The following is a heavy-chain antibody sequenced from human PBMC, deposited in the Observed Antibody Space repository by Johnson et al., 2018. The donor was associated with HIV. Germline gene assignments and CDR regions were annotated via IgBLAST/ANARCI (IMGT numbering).Heavy chain of an antibody. D-gene: IGHD3-10*02. V-gene: IGHV3-30-3*01. CDR3: ARLCSGCADAFDM. J-gene: IGHJ3*02. CDR2: ISYDGSNK. Sequence: QMLLVESGGGVVQPGRSLRLSCAASGFTFSSYAMHWVRQAPGKGLEWVAVISYDGSNKYYADSVKGRFTISRDNSKNTLYLQMNSLRAEDTAVYYCARLCSGCADAFDMWGQGTMVTVSS. CDR1: GFTFSSYA.